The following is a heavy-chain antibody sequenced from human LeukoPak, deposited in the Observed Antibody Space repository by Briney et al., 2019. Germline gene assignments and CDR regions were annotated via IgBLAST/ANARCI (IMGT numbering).Heavy chain of an antibody. CDR3: ARDQRFLEWLLPDY. D-gene: IGHD3-3*01. CDR1: GFTFSSYW. J-gene: IGHJ4*02. Sequence: PGGSLRLSCAASGFTFSSYWMSWVRQAPGKGLEWVANIKQDGSEKYYVDSVKGRFTISRDNAKNSLYLQMNSLRAEDTAVYYCARDQRFLEWLLPDYWGQGTLVTVSS. V-gene: IGHV3-7*01. CDR2: IKQDGSEK.